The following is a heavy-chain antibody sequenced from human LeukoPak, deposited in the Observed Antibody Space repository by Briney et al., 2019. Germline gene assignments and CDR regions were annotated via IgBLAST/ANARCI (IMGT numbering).Heavy chain of an antibody. D-gene: IGHD2-15*01. Sequence: PSQTLSLTCTVSGGSISSGDYYWSWIRQPPGKGLEWIGYIYYSGSTYYNPSLKSRVTISVDTSKNQFSLKLSSVTAADTAVYYCARADGDGGSCWGYWGQGTLVTVSS. CDR3: ARADGDGGSCWGY. CDR1: GGSISSGDYY. CDR2: IYYSGST. V-gene: IGHV4-30-4*01. J-gene: IGHJ4*02.